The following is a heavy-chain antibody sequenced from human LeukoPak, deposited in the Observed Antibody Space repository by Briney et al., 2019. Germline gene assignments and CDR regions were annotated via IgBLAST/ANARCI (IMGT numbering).Heavy chain of an antibody. CDR1: GGSISTYY. CDR3: ARVASSYYYYYYMDV. Sequence: PSETLSLTCTISGGSISTYYWSWIRQPPGKGLEWIGYIYYSGSTNYNPSLKSRATISVDTSKNQFSLKLSSVTAADTAVYYCARVASSYYYYYYMDVWGKGTTVTVSS. CDR2: IYYSGST. V-gene: IGHV4-59*01. D-gene: IGHD6-6*01. J-gene: IGHJ6*03.